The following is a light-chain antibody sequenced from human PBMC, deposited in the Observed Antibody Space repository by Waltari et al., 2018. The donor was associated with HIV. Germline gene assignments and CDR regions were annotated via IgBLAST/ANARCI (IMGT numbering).Light chain of an antibody. CDR2: GAS. CDR1: QSVSSSY. V-gene: IGKV3-20*01. CDR3: QHGRT. J-gene: IGKJ1*01. Sequence: EIVLTQSPGTLSLSPGERATLSCRASQSVSSSYLAWYQQKRGQAHRLLIYGASSRATGIPDRFSGSGSGTDFTLTINRLEPEDFAVYYCQHGRTFGQGTKVEIK.